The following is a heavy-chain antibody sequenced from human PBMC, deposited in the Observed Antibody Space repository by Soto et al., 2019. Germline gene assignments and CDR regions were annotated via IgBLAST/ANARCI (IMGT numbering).Heavy chain of an antibody. CDR3: ARLSVRYCSGGSCSQLDY. CDR1: GFTFNSYS. J-gene: IGHJ4*02. Sequence: EVQLVESGGGLVQPGGSLRLSCAASGFTFNSYSMTWVRQAPGKGLEWLSFISSTSGTIYDADSAEGRFTISRDNAKNSLYLQMNSLRDEDTAVYYCARLSVRYCSGGSCSQLDYWGQGTLVTVSS. D-gene: IGHD2-15*01. CDR2: ISSTSGTI. V-gene: IGHV3-48*02.